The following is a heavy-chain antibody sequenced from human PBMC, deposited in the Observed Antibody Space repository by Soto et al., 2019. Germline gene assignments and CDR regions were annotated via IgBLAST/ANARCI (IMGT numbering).Heavy chain of an antibody. Sequence: ASVKVSCKASGYTFANYAIHWVRQAPGQRLEWMGWINAGNGNPKYSQKFQDRVTISRDTSAGTVYMQLSSLTSEDTAVYYCARDDSGFSGSHYIDHFNYWGQGALVTVSS. D-gene: IGHD1-26*01. J-gene: IGHJ4*02. CDR2: INAGNGNP. CDR1: GYTFANYA. CDR3: ARDDSGFSGSHYIDHFNY. V-gene: IGHV1-3*01.